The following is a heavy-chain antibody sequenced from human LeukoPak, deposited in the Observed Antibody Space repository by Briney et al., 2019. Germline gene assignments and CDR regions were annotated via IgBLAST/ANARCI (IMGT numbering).Heavy chain of an antibody. CDR2: IYYSGST. J-gene: IGHJ3*02. Sequence: PSETLSLTCAVYGGSFSGYYWSWIRQPPGKGLEWIGYIYYSGSTNYNPSLKSRVTISVDTSKNQFSLKLSSVTAADTAVYYCARKPGAGDAFDIWGQGTMVTVSS. V-gene: IGHV4-59*01. CDR1: GGSFSGYY. CDR3: ARKPGAGDAFDI. D-gene: IGHD1-26*01.